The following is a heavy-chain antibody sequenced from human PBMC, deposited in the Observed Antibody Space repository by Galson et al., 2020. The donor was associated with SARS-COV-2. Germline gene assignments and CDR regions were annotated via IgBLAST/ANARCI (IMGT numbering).Heavy chain of an antibody. Sequence: GGSLRLSCAASGFTFSSYAMSWVRQAPGKGLEWVSAISGSGGSTYYADSVKGRFTISRDNSKNTLYLQMNSLRAEDTAVYYCASSLSYYYYYGMDVWGQGTTVTVSS. J-gene: IGHJ6*02. CDR1: GFTFSSYA. V-gene: IGHV3-23*01. CDR3: ASSLSYYYYYGMDV. CDR2: ISGSGGST.